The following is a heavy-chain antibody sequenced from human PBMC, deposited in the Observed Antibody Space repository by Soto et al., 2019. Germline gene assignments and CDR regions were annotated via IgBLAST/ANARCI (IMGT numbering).Heavy chain of an antibody. Sequence: QVQLVESGGGVVQTGRSLRLSCAASGFTFSRYGMHWVRQAPGKGLEWVAVISYDGSNKYYADSVKGRFTISRDNSKNTRYLQMNSLRAEDTAVYYCAKAHLGYNFAYWGQGTLVTVSS. J-gene: IGHJ4*02. CDR3: AKAHLGYNFAY. D-gene: IGHD5-12*01. V-gene: IGHV3-30*18. CDR1: GFTFSRYG. CDR2: ISYDGSNK.